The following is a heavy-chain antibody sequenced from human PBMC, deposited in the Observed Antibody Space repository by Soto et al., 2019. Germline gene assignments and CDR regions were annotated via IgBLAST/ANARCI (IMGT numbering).Heavy chain of an antibody. CDR1: GYTFTNYA. V-gene: IGHV1-3*01. CDR2: INAGKGNT. Sequence: GASVKVSCKASGYTFTNYAMHWVRQAPGQRLEWMGWINAGKGNTKYSQSFQGRVTLTRDTSASTAYMELSSLRSEDTAVYYCARAGDDCSTTTCYLIDYWGQGTLVTVSS. CDR3: ARAGDDCSTTTCYLIDY. J-gene: IGHJ4*02. D-gene: IGHD2-2*01.